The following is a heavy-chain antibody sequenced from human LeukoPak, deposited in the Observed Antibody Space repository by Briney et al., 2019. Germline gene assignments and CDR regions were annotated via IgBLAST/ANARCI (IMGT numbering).Heavy chain of an antibody. D-gene: IGHD3-10*01. Sequence: GGSLRLSCAASGFTFSSYVMSWVRQAPGKGLECVSAIDGDGGRTYHADSVRGRFTISRDNSKNTLYLQMDSLRAEDTAIYYCAKDYYSSGRYYDYDAFDIWGQGTMVTVSS. CDR1: GFTFSSYV. CDR2: IDGDGGRT. V-gene: IGHV3-23*01. CDR3: AKDYYSSGRYYDYDAFDI. J-gene: IGHJ3*02.